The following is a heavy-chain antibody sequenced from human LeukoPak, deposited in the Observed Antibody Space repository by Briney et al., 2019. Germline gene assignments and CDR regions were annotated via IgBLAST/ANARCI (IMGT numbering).Heavy chain of an antibody. D-gene: IGHD3-10*01. CDR1: GGSFSGYY. J-gene: IGHJ4*02. CDR3: ARAPPRYYYGSGSRTGRDY. Sequence: PSETLSLTCAVYGGSFSGYYWSWIRQPPGKGLEWIGEINHSGSTNYNPSLKSRVTMSVDTSKNQFSLKLSSVTAADTAVYYCARAPPRYYYGSGSRTGRDYWGQGTLVTVSS. CDR2: INHSGST. V-gene: IGHV4-34*01.